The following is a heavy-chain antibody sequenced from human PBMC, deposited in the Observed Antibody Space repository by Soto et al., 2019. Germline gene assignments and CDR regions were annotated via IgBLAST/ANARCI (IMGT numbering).Heavy chain of an antibody. D-gene: IGHD6-6*01. Sequence: QVQLVQSGAEVKKPGSSVKVSCKASGGTFSSYAISWVRQAPGQGLEWMGVIIPIFGTANYAQKFQGRVTITADESTSTDYMELSSLRSDDTAVYYVAVSQRKWGSSSHLDYLGQGTLVTVSS. V-gene: IGHV1-69*19. CDR2: IIPIFGTA. CDR3: AVSQRKWGSSSHLDY. J-gene: IGHJ4*02. CDR1: GGTFSSYA.